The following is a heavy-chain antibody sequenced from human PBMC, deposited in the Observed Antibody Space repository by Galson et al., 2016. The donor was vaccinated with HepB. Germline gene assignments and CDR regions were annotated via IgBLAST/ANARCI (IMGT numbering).Heavy chain of an antibody. CDR1: GFIFSDYH. V-gene: IGHV3-11*01. D-gene: IGHD3-22*01. Sequence: SLRLSCAASGFIFSDYHINWIRQAPGKGLEWISYISSSSNTIHYADSVKGRFTVSRDNAKNSLYLQMNSLRAEDTALYYCTRDGTLRPLGYWGQGTLVTVSS. CDR3: TRDGTLRPLGY. CDR2: ISSSSNTI. J-gene: IGHJ4*02.